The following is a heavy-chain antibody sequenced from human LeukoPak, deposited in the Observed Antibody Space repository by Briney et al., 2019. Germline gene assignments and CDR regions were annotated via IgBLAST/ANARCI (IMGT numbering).Heavy chain of an antibody. J-gene: IGHJ4*02. V-gene: IGHV2-5*02. CDR1: GFSLNTSGVG. CDR2: IYWDDEK. D-gene: IGHD6-13*01. Sequence: SGPTLVNPTQTRTLTCTFSGFSLNTSGVGVGWIRQPPGKALEWLALIYWDDEKRHSPSLKSRLTITKDTSKNQVVLTMTNMDPVDTATYYCAHSHGYGSSWSGFDSWGQGTLVTVSS. CDR3: AHSHGYGSSWSGFDS.